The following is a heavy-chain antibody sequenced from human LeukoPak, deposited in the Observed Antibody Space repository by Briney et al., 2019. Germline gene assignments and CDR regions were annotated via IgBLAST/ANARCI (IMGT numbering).Heavy chain of an antibody. V-gene: IGHV3-74*01. CDR3: ARGYSYGYRIDY. D-gene: IGHD5-18*01. J-gene: IGHJ4*02. CDR2: INSDGSST. CDR1: GFTVSSYW. Sequence: QPGGSLRLSCAASGFTVSSYWMHWVRQAPGKGLVWVSRINSDGSSTSYADSVKGRFTISRDNAKNTLYLQMNSLRAEDTDVYYCARGYSYGYRIDYWGQGTLVTVSS.